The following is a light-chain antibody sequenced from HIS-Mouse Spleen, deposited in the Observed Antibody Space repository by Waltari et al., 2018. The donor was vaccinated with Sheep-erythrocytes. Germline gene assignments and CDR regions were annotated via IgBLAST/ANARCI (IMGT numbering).Light chain of an antibody. J-gene: IGKJ2*01. V-gene: IGKV1-6*01. CDR3: LQDYNYPYT. CDR1: QGIRND. Sequence: AIQMTQPPSSLSASVVDRVTITCRASQGIRNDLGWYQQKPGKAPKLLIYAASSLQSGVPSRFSGSGSGTDFTLTISSLQPEDFATYYCLQDYNYPYTFGQGTKLEIK. CDR2: AAS.